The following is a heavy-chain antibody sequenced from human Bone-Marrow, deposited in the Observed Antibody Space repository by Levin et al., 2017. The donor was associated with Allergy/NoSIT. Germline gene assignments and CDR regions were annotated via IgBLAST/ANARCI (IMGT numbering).Heavy chain of an antibody. CDR2: IYPGDSDT. J-gene: IGHJ5*01. CDR3: ARVDSGYDWLWWFDS. CDR1: GYSFTNYW. Sequence: KVSCKGSGYSFTNYWIGWVRQMPGKGLEWMGIIYPGDSDTRYIPSFQGQVTISADKSISNAYLQWSSQKASDIAMYYCARVDSGYDWLWWFDSWGPGSLVTVSS. V-gene: IGHV5-51*01. D-gene: IGHD5-12*01.